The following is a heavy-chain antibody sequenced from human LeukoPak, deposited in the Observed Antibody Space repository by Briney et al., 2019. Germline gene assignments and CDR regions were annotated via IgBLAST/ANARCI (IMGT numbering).Heavy chain of an antibody. CDR1: GYTFTSYG. Sequence: GASVKVSCKASGYTFTSYGISWVRQAPGQGLEWMGWISAYNGNTNYAQKLQGRVTMTTDTSTSTACMELRSLRSDDTAVYYCARGRSGYDFDWFDPWGQGTLVTVSS. V-gene: IGHV1-18*01. CDR3: ARGRSGYDFDWFDP. CDR2: ISAYNGNT. D-gene: IGHD5-12*01. J-gene: IGHJ5*02.